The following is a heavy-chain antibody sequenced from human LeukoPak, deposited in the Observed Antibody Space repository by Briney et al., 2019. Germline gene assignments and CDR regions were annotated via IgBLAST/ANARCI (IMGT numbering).Heavy chain of an antibody. J-gene: IGHJ6*03. V-gene: IGHV4-39*02. D-gene: IGHD3-22*01. CDR3: SRLTHSYYSDTSGYYPYYYMDV. CDR1: AVSISSSAYY. Sequence: SGTLSLSCTVSAVSISSSAYYWGWIRPSPGKGLEWIVRISYSGNTYYNPSLKRRDTISVDTSKNHFSLRLSSVTAADTAVYFCSRLTHSYYSDTSGYYPYYYMDVWGEGTTVTVSS. CDR2: ISYSGNT.